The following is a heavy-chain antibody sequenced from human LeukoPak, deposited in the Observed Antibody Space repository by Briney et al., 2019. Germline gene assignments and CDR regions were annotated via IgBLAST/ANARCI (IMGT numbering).Heavy chain of an antibody. D-gene: IGHD3-22*01. Sequence: GGSLRLSCTASGFTFSNYGMHWVRQAPGKGLEWVAFIRYDGSNKYYADSVKGRFTISRDNSKNTMYLQMNSLRAEDTALYYCASSKGSTGYFSAFDLWGQGTMVTVSS. CDR3: ASSKGSTGYFSAFDL. CDR2: IRYDGSNK. V-gene: IGHV3-30*02. J-gene: IGHJ3*01. CDR1: GFTFSNYG.